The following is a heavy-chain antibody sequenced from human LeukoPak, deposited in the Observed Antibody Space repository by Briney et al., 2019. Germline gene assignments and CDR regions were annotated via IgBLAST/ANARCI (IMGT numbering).Heavy chain of an antibody. CDR2: TNPSGGST. V-gene: IGHV1-46*01. CDR3: ARTQLTRGDAFDI. Sequence: ASVNVSCTASGYTFTSYYMHWVRQAPGQGLEWMGITNPSGGSTSYAQKFQGRVTMTRDTSTSTVYMELSSLRSEDTAVYYCARTQLTRGDAFDIWGQGTMVTVSS. J-gene: IGHJ3*02. D-gene: IGHD1-1*01. CDR1: GYTFTSYY.